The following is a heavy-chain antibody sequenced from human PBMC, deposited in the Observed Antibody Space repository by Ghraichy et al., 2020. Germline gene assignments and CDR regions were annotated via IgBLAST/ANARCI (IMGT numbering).Heavy chain of an antibody. D-gene: IGHD6-13*01. Sequence: GGSLRLSCAAAGFTFSDYYMSWIRQAPGKGLEWISHISSSSSYTNYADSVKGRFTISRDNAKNSLYLQMNSLRVEDTAVYYCARVEGYSSNNNGPCDYWGQGTLVTVSS. V-gene: IGHV3-11*06. CDR3: ARVEGYSSNNNGPCDY. CDR2: ISSSSSYT. J-gene: IGHJ4*02. CDR1: GFTFSDYY.